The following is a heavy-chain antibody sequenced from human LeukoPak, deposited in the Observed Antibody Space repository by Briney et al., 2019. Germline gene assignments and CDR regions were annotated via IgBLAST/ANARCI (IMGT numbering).Heavy chain of an antibody. Sequence: RFTISRDNSKNTLYLQMSILRAEDTAVYYCVKDGSGSYYTYYFDYWGQGTLVTVSS. J-gene: IGHJ4*02. V-gene: IGHV3-64D*06. D-gene: IGHD3-10*01. CDR3: VKDGSGSYYTYYFDY.